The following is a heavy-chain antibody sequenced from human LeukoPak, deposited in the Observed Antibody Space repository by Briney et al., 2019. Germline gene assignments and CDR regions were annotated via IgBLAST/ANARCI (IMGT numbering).Heavy chain of an antibody. J-gene: IGHJ4*02. Sequence: ASLKVSCKASGYTFTNYGISWVRQAPGQGLEWMGWISTYNGNTNYAQKVQGRVTMTTDTSTNTAYMELRSLTSDDTAVYYCARSPGYSGYDPPIAAAGYFDYWGQGTLVTVSS. CDR1: GYTFTNYG. CDR2: ISTYNGNT. D-gene: IGHD5-12*01. CDR3: ARSPGYSGYDPPIAAAGYFDY. V-gene: IGHV1-18*01.